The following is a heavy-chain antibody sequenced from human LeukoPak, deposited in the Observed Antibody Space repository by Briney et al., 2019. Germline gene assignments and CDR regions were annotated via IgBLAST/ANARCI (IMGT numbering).Heavy chain of an antibody. CDR3: ARAPGSGWSD. D-gene: IGHD6-19*01. CDR1: GYSISSGYY. J-gene: IGHJ4*02. CDR2: ISNSGDT. V-gene: IGHV4-38-2*01. Sequence: SDTLSLTCAVSGYSISSGYYWGWIRQPPGEGLEWIGAISNSGDTYYKPSLKSRLIISLDTFKNHFSLSLISVTAADTAVYYCARAPGSGWSDWGRGTLVTVSS.